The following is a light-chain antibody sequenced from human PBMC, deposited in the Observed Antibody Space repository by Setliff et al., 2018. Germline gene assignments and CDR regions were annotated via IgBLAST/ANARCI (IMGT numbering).Light chain of an antibody. V-gene: IGLV2-14*01. J-gene: IGLJ3*02. CDR1: SIDIDGYNY. CDR3: SSYTSSDTWV. CDR2: EVT. Sequence: SALAQPASVSGSPGQSITISCTGASIDIDGYNYVSWYQQHPGKVPKLMIYEVTNRPSGVSYRFSGSKSGNTASPTISGLQAEDEADYYCSSYTSSDTWVFGGGTKVTVL.